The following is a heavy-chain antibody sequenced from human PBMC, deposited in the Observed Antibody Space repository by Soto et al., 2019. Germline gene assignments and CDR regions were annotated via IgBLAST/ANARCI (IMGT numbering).Heavy chain of an antibody. CDR3: ARHPLVSYYYYGMDV. Sequence: PGESLKISCKGSGYSFTSYWISWVRQMPGKGLEWMGRIDPSDSYTNYSPSFQGHVTISADRSISTAYLRWSSLKASDTAMYYCARHPLVSYYYYGMDVWGQGTTVTVSS. CDR1: GYSFTSYW. D-gene: IGHD6-6*01. J-gene: IGHJ6*02. V-gene: IGHV5-10-1*01. CDR2: IDPSDSYT.